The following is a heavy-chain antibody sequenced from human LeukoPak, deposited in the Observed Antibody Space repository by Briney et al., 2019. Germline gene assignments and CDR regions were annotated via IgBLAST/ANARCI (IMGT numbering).Heavy chain of an antibody. J-gene: IGHJ4*02. CDR1: GYAFSSYG. D-gene: IGHD1-7*01. Sequence: ASVKVSCRASGYAFSSYGIGWVRQAPGQGLEWMGWVGPYNRKTNYSQKFQGRVTMTTDISTNTAYLELRTLRSDDTAVYYCARGAPRGVWNFYFDYWGQGTLVTVSS. CDR2: VGPYNRKT. V-gene: IGHV1-18*01. CDR3: ARGAPRGVWNFYFDY.